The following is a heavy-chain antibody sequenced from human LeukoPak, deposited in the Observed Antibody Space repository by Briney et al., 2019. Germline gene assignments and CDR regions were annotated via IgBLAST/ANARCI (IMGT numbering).Heavy chain of an antibody. CDR3: AKDPQYSGYYFDY. CDR1: GFTFSSYV. V-gene: IGHV3-30-3*01. CDR2: TSYDGSNK. Sequence: PGGSLRLSCAASGFTFSSYVMYWVRQAPGKGLECVAVTSYDGSNKYYAGSVKGRFTISRDNSKNTLYLQMNSLRAEDTAVYYCAKDPQYSGYYFDYWGQGTLVTVSS. D-gene: IGHD5-12*01. J-gene: IGHJ4*02.